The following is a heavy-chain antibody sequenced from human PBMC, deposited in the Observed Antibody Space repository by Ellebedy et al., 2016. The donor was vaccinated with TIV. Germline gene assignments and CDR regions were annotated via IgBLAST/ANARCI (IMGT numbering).Heavy chain of an antibody. CDR1: GYTLTELS. D-gene: IGHD3-3*01. V-gene: IGHV1-24*01. CDR2: FDPEDGTT. CDR3: ARDEDFWSGHFDY. J-gene: IGHJ4*02. Sequence: AASVKVSCKVSGYTLTELSMHWVRQAPGKGLEWMGGFDPEDGTTIYAQKFQGRVTMTEDTSADTAYMELSSLRSEDTAVYYCARDEDFWSGHFDYWGQGTLVTVSS.